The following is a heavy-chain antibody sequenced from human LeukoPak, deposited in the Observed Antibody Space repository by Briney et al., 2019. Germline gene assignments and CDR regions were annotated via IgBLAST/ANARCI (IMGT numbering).Heavy chain of an antibody. CDR2: IYTSGST. Sequence: SQTLSLTCTVSGGSISSGSYYWSWIRQPAGKGLEWIGRIYTSGSTNYNPSLKSRVTISVDTSKNQFSLKLSSVTAADTAVYYCARGPPLLWFGELWGQGTLVTVSS. CDR1: GGSISSGSYY. CDR3: ARGPPLLWFGEL. D-gene: IGHD3-10*01. J-gene: IGHJ4*02. V-gene: IGHV4-61*02.